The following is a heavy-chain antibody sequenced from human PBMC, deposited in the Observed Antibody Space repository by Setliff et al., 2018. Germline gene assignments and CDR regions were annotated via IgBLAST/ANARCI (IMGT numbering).Heavy chain of an antibody. V-gene: IGHV5-51*01. Sequence: GESLKISCKGSGNSFTDCWIAWVRQTPGKGLEWMGTIYPGNADTRYSPSFQGQVTISTDTSINTAFLQWNNLKASDTAVYYCARRGERVFNWFYPWGQGTRVAVAS. J-gene: IGHJ5*02. CDR3: ARRGERVFNWFYP. CDR2: IYPGNADT. CDR1: GNSFTDCW. D-gene: IGHD2-21*01.